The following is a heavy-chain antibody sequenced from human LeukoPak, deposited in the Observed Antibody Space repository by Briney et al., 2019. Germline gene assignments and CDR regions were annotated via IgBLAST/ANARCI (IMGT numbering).Heavy chain of an antibody. V-gene: IGHV4-59*08. CDR3: ARLSGRYGMDV. CDR1: GGSISSYY. J-gene: IGHJ6*02. CDR2: IYYSGST. D-gene: IGHD1-14*01. Sequence: PSETLSLTCTASGGSISSYYWSWIRQPPGKGLEWIGYIYYSGSTNYNPSLKSRVTISVDTSKNQFSLKLSSVTAADTAVYYCARLSGRYGMDVWGQGTTVTVSS.